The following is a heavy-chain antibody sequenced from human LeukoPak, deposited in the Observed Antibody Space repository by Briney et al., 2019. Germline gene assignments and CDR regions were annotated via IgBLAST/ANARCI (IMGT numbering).Heavy chain of an antibody. Sequence: ASVKVSCKASGYTFTGYYMHWVRQAPGQGLEWMGWINPNSGGTNYAQKFQGRVTITRDTSNSTAYMDLSSLTSDDTAVYYCARDSGGLAALDYWGQGTLVTVSS. D-gene: IGHD6-19*01. V-gene: IGHV1-2*02. CDR1: GYTFTGYY. J-gene: IGHJ4*02. CDR3: ARDSGGLAALDY. CDR2: INPNSGGT.